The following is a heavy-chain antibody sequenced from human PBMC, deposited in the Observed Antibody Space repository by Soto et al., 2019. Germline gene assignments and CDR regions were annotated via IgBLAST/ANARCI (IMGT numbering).Heavy chain of an antibody. CDR2: IYYSGST. CDR3: ARHLPSSYYYDSSGYYYGFGY. Sequence: PSETLSLTCTVSGGSISSSSYYWGWIRQPPGKGLEWIGSIYYSGSTYYNPSLKSRVTISVDTSKNQFSLKLSSVTAADTAVYYCARHLPSSYYYDSSGYYYGFGYWGQGTLVTVSS. D-gene: IGHD3-22*01. CDR1: GGSISSSSYY. V-gene: IGHV4-39*01. J-gene: IGHJ4*02.